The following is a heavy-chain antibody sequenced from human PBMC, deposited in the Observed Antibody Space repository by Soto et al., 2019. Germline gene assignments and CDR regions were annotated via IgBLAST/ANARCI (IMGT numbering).Heavy chain of an antibody. CDR2: INAGNGNT. D-gene: IGHD2-21*02. V-gene: IGHV1-3*01. CDR3: ARAAYCGSDSYSDAFDI. CDR1: GYTFTNYA. J-gene: IGHJ3*02. Sequence: QVQLVQSGAEVKKSGASVKVSCKASGYTFTNYAMHWVRQAPGQRLEWMGWINAGNGNTKCSQQFQDRVTITRDTSASTAYMELSSLRSEDTAVYYCARAAYCGSDSYSDAFDIWGQGTVFTVSS.